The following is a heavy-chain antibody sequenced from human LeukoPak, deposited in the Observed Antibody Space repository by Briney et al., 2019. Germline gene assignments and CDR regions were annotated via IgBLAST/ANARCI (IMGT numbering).Heavy chain of an antibody. CDR2: IYYSGST. CDR1: GGSISSYY. Sequence: SETLSLTCTVSGGSISSYYWSWIRQPPGKGLEWIGYIYYSGSTNYNPSLKSRVTISVDTSKNQFSLKLSSVTAADTAVYYCASSPSAIYGSGSYHDYWGQGTLVTVSS. D-gene: IGHD3-10*01. CDR3: ASSPSAIYGSGSYHDY. V-gene: IGHV4-59*12. J-gene: IGHJ4*02.